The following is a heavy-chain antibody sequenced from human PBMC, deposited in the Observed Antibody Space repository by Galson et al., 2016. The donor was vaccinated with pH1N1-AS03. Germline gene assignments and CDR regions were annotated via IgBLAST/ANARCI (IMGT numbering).Heavy chain of an antibody. D-gene: IGHD4-23*01. CDR1: GLSHRASGVA. V-gene: IGHV2-5*02. J-gene: IGHJ4*02. CDR2: IYWDDDK. Sequence: PALVKPTQTLTLTCTLSGLSHRASGVAVAWIRQPPGKALEWLALIYWDDDKRYSPSLRDKLTITKDSSTNQVVLTMTNMDPVDTATYYCAHRHGGNSHCFGYWGPGTLVTVSS. CDR3: AHRHGGNSHCFGY.